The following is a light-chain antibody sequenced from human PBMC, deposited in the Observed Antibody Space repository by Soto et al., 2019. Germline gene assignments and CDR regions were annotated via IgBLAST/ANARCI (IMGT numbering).Light chain of an antibody. J-gene: IGKJ2*01. V-gene: IGKV1-9*01. CDR3: QQLYTYPHT. CDR1: QGVMNS. CDR2: SIS. Sequence: IQVTQSPSILSASVGDRVTITCRTSQGVMNSFAWYQQKSGKAPRLLIYSISSVKSVVTSSFSGSGSGAEFTLTISVLQPEDFATYFCQQLYTYPHTFGLGTQLQI.